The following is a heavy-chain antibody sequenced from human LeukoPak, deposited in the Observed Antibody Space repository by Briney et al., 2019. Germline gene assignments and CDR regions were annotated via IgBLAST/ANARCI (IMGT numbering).Heavy chain of an antibody. J-gene: IGHJ6*03. CDR3: ARIVVVPAAMRAWSYYYYMDV. CDR2: IYYRGST. V-gene: IGHV4-59*01. D-gene: IGHD2-2*01. CDR1: GGSISSYY. Sequence: SETLSLTCTVSGGSISSYYWSWIRQPPGKGLEWIGYIYYRGSTNYNPSLKSRVTISVDTSKNQFSLKLSSVTAADTAVYYCARIVVVPAAMRAWSYYYYMDVWGKGTTVTISS.